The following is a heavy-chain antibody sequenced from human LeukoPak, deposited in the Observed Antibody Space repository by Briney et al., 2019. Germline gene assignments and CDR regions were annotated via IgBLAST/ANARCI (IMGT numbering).Heavy chain of an antibody. CDR1: GGSIRSYY. V-gene: IGHV4-59*01. J-gene: IGHJ4*02. Sequence: PSETLSLTCTVSGGSIRSYYWSWIRQPPGKGLEWIGYIYYSGSTNSNPSLKSRVTISVDTSKNQFSLKVSSVTAADTAVYYCARALTPGYCSGGTCSYFDYCGQGTLVTVSS. CDR3: ARALTPGYCSGGTCSYFDY. D-gene: IGHD2-15*01. CDR2: IYYSGST.